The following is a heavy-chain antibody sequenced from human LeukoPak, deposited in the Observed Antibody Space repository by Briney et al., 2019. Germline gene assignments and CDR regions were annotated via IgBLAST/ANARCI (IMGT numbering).Heavy chain of an antibody. CDR2: ISGDGDTI. V-gene: IGHV3-48*03. CDR3: ARGWFDN. J-gene: IGHJ4*02. Sequence: GGSLRLSCAASGFTLSSYEMNWVRQAPGKGLEWVAYISGDGDTIFYTDSVKGRFNISRDNAENSLFLQMNSLRAEDSAIYYCARGWFDNWGQGTLVTVSS. CDR1: GFTLSSYE.